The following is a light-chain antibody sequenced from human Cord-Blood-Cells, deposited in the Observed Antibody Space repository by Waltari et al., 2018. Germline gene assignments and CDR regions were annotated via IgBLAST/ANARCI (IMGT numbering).Light chain of an antibody. CDR1: SSDVGGYNY. J-gene: IGLJ2*01. CDR2: EVS. CDR3: SSYAGSNNFVV. Sequence: QSALTQPPSASGSPGQSVTISCTGTSSDVGGYNYVSWYQQHPGTAPKLMIYEVSKRPSGVPDRFSGSKSGNTASLTVSGLRAEDEADYYCSSYAGSNNFVVFGGGTKLTVL. V-gene: IGLV2-8*01.